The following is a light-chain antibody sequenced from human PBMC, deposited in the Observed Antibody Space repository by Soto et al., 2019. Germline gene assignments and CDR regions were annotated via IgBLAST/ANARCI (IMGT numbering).Light chain of an antibody. CDR3: QQRSNWPPT. CDR1: QSVTSY. CDR2: DAS. Sequence: EMVVTQSPATLSLSPGERATLSCRASQSVTSYLAWYQQKPGQAPRLLIYDASNRATGIPARFSGSGSGTDFTLTISSLEPEDFAFYYCQQRSNWPPTFGQGTKV. J-gene: IGKJ1*01. V-gene: IGKV3-11*01.